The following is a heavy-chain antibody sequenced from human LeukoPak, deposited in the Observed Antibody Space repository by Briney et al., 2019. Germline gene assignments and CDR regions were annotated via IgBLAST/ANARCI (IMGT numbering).Heavy chain of an antibody. CDR3: ARDPSGGNYADY. CDR1: GGSISSYY. D-gene: IGHD4-23*01. J-gene: IGHJ4*02. V-gene: IGHV4-59*12. Sequence: PSEILSLTCTVSGGSISSYYWSWIRQPPGKGLEWIGYIYYSGSTNYNPSLKSRVTISVDTSKNQFSLKLSSVTAADTAVYYCARDPSGGNYADYWGQGTLVTVSS. CDR2: IYYSGST.